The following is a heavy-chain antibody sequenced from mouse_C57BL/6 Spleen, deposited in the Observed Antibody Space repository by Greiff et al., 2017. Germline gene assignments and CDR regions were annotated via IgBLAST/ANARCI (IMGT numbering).Heavy chain of an antibody. J-gene: IGHJ3*01. CDR2: IYPGSGST. Sequence: VQLQQSGAELVKPGASVKMSCKASGYTFTSYWITWVKQRPGQGLEWIGDIYPGSGSTNYNEKFKSKATLTVDTSSSTAYMQLSSLTSEDSAVYYCARRYYGSSPSLAYWGQGTLVTVSA. D-gene: IGHD1-1*01. CDR1: GYTFTSYW. CDR3: ARRYYGSSPSLAY. V-gene: IGHV1-55*01.